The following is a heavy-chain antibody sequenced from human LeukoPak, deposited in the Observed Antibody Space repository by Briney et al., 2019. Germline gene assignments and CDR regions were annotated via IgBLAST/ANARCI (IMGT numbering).Heavy chain of an antibody. J-gene: IGHJ4*02. CDR1: GGSITSHY. CDR2: IYTSGST. Sequence: PSETLSLTCSVSGGSITSHYWSWIRQPAGKGLEWIGRIYTSGSTNYNPSLKSRVTMSVDTSKNQFSLKLSSVTAADTAVYYCARERDSGYPNLWIDYWGQGTLVTVSS. V-gene: IGHV4-4*07. D-gene: IGHD5-12*01. CDR3: ARERDSGYPNLWIDY.